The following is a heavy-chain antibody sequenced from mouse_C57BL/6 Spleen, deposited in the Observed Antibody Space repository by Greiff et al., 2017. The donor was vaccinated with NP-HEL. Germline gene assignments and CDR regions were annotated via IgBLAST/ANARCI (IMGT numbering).Heavy chain of an antibody. CDR1: GYTFTSYW. CDR3: ARTRFRSSYAMDY. CDR2: IHPNSGST. Sequence: QVQLQQPGAELVKPGASVKLSCKASGYTFTSYWMHWVKQRPGQGLEWIGMIHPNSGSTNYNEKFKSKATLTVDKSSSTAYMQLSSLTSEDSAVYYCARTRFRSSYAMDYWGQGTSVTVSS. J-gene: IGHJ4*01. V-gene: IGHV1-64*01.